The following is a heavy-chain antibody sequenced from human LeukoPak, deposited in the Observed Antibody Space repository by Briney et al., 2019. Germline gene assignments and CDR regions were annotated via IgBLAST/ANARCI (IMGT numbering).Heavy chain of an antibody. CDR2: IYYSGST. J-gene: IGHJ4*02. V-gene: IGHV4-31*03. CDR3: ARASPSLLWIGEFHPFDY. D-gene: IGHD3-10*01. Sequence: SETLSLTCTVSGGSISSGGYYWSWIRQHPGKGLEWIGYIYYSGSTYYNPSLKSRVTISVDTSKNQFSLKLSSVTAADTAVYYCARASPSLLWIGEFHPFDYWGQGTLVTVSS. CDR1: GGSISSGGYY.